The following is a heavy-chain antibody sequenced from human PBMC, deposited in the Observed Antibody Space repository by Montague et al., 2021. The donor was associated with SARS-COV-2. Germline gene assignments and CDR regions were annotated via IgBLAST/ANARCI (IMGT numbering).Heavy chain of an antibody. D-gene: IGHD1-26*01. CDR2: TYYRSKWYN. V-gene: IGHV6-1*01. Sequence: CAISGDSVSRSSVARKWIRQSPSRGPDWLGRTYYRSKWYNDYAVSVKSRITINPDTSKNQISLQLNSVTPGDTAVYYCARTSASSDYWGQGTLVTVSS. CDR3: ARTSASSDY. CDR1: GDSVSRSSVA. J-gene: IGHJ4*02.